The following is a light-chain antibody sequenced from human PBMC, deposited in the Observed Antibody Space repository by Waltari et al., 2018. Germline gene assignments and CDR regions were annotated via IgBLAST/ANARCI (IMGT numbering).Light chain of an antibody. Sequence: EIVMTQSPATLSVSPGERASLSCRASQSVSSNLAWYQQKPGQAPRLLIYGASTRAPGIPVRFSGSGSGTEFTLTISSLQSEDFAVYYCQQYVGWPPTLTFGGGTKVEIK. CDR2: GAS. V-gene: IGKV3-15*01. CDR3: QQYVGWPPTLT. J-gene: IGKJ4*01. CDR1: QSVSSN.